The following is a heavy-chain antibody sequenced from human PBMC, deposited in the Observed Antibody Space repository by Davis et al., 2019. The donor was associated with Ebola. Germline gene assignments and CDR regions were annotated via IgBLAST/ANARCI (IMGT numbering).Heavy chain of an antibody. J-gene: IGHJ6*02. D-gene: IGHD1-1*01. CDR2: INHSGST. CDR1: GGSFSGYY. CDR3: ARGEVRPSYYYYGMDV. Sequence: PSETLSLTCAVYGGSFSGYYWSWIRQPPGKGLEWIGEINHSGSTNYNPSLKSRVTISVDTSKNQFSLKLSSVTAADTAVYYCARGEVRPSYYYYGMDVWGQGTTVTVSS. V-gene: IGHV4-34*01.